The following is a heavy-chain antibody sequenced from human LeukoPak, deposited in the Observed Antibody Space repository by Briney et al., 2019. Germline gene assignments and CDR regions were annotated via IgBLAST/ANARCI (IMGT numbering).Heavy chain of an antibody. D-gene: IGHD3-9*01. Sequence: GGSLRLSCAASGFTFSSYEMNWVRQAPGKGLEWVSYISSSGSTIYYADSVKGRFTISRDNAKNSLYLQMNSLRAEDTAVYYCARVPDILTGHDAFDIWGKGTTVTVSS. CDR1: GFTFSSYE. V-gene: IGHV3-48*03. CDR2: ISSSGSTI. CDR3: ARVPDILTGHDAFDI. J-gene: IGHJ3*02.